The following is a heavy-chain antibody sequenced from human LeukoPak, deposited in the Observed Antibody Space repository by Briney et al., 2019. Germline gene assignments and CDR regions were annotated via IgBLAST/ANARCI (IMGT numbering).Heavy chain of an antibody. CDR1: GITLSNYG. V-gene: IGHV3-23*01. CDR3: AKRGVVIRVILVGFHKEAYYFDS. J-gene: IGHJ4*02. D-gene: IGHD3-22*01. CDR2: ISDSGGST. Sequence: GGSLRLSCAVPGITLSNYGMSWVRQAPGKGLEWDAGISDSGGSTKYADSVKGQFTISRDNPKNTLYLQMNSLRVEDTAVYFCAKRGVVIRVILVGFHKEAYYFDSWGQGALVTVSS.